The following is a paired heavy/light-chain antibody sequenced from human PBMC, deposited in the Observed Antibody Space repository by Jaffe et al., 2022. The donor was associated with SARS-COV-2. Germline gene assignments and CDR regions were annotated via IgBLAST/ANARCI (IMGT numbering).Heavy chain of an antibody. J-gene: IGHJ5*02. Sequence: EVQLLESGGALVQPGGSLRLSCEASGFAFSNQLMSWVRQAPGRGLEWLSGIAPGGESTSYADSVKGRFTNSRDNSKNTLYLQMNSLRVEDTAVYYCVIDLSEWRFDPWGQGTLVTVSS. D-gene: IGHD2-8*01. CDR2: IAPGGEST. CDR3: VIDLSEWRFDP. V-gene: IGHV3-23*01. CDR1: GFAFSNQL.
Light chain of an antibody. CDR1: QGIGGY. CDR2: AAS. J-gene: IGKJ3*01. CDR3: QQAYTGT. Sequence: DIQMTQSPSSLSASVGDRVTIACRASQGIGGYLNWYQQKPGKSPKLLIYAASTLQGGVPSRFSGSGSGTDFTLTISSLQPEDFATYFCQQAYTGTFGPGTKVDTK. V-gene: IGKV1-39*01.